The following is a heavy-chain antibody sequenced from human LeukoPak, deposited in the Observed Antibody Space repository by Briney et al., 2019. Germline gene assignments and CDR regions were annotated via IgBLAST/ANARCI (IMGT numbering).Heavy chain of an antibody. CDR2: MHHDGSA. CDR1: GGSITTRNF. CDR3: AREGLGETYFEY. V-gene: IGHV4-4*02. Sequence: PSGTLSLTCAVSGGSITTRNFWSWVRQPPGKGLEWIAEMHHDGSANYNPSLKSRVSMSVDKSKNHFSLRLTSVTAADTAVYYCAREGLGETYFEYWGQGILVTVSS. D-gene: IGHD3-10*01. J-gene: IGHJ4*02.